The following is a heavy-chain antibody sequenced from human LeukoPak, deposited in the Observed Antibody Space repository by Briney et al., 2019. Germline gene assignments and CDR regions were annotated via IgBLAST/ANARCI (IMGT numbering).Heavy chain of an antibody. D-gene: IGHD2-21*02. CDR1: GGTFSSYS. J-gene: IGHJ4*02. V-gene: IGHV1-69*13. Sequence: SVKVSCKASGGTFSSYSISWVRQAPGQGLEWMGGIIPIFATANYAQKFQGRVTITADESTSTAYMELRSLRSDDTAVYYCARVPKVVVTAIGDFDYWGQGTLVTVSS. CDR2: IIPIFATA. CDR3: ARVPKVVVTAIGDFDY.